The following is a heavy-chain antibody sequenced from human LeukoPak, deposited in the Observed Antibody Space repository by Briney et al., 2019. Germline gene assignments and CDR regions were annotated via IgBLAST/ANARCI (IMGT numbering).Heavy chain of an antibody. J-gene: IGHJ4*02. D-gene: IGHD3-10*01. V-gene: IGHV3-66*01. CDR3: GEVRPWVRELHEN. CDR2: IYSGGST. Sequence: GGSLRLSCAASGFTVSSNYMSWVRQAPGKGLEWVSVIYSGGSTYYADSVKGRFTISRDNSKNTLYLQMNSLRAEYTAVYYCGEVRPWVRELHENWGQGTLVTVSS. CDR1: GFTVSSNY.